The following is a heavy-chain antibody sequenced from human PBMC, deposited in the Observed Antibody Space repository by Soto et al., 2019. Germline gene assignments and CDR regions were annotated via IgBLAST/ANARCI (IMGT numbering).Heavy chain of an antibody. J-gene: IGHJ4*02. D-gene: IGHD2-15*01. V-gene: IGHV3-23*01. CDR2: ISGGGGRT. CDR1: GFTFNNYA. CDR3: AKYAGIVVVVATVSAPLDY. Sequence: EVQLLESGGGLVQPGGSLRLSCAAAGFTFNNYAMTWVRQAPGKGLEWVSGISGGGGRTYYADSVKGRFTVSRDISKNTLYLQMDSLRAEYTALYYCAKYAGIVVVVATVSAPLDYWGQGTLVTVSS.